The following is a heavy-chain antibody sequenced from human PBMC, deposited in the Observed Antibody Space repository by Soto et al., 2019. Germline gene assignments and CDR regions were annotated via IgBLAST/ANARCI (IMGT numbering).Heavy chain of an antibody. CDR2: IYYSGST. V-gene: IGHV4-30-4*01. J-gene: IGHJ5*02. D-gene: IGHD5-12*01. CDR3: ARDPSGYDFHWFDP. Sequence: LCGGSISSGDYYWSWIRQPPGKGLEWIGYIYYSGSTYYNPSLKSRVTISVDTSKNQFSLKLSSVTAADTAVYYCARDPSGYDFHWFDPWGQGTLVTVSS. CDR1: GGSISSGDYY.